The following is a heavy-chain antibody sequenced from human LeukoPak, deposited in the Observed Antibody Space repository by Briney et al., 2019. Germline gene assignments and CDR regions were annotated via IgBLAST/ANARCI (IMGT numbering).Heavy chain of an antibody. J-gene: IGHJ4*02. D-gene: IGHD3-3*01. CDR2: INTDGSST. CDR3: ARGLFLYYFDY. Sequence: PGGSLRLSCAASGFTFSSYWMHWVRQAPGKGLVWVSRINTDGSSTSYADSVKGRFTISRDNAKNTLYLQMNSLRAEDTAVYYCARGLFLYYFDYWGQGTLVTVSS. V-gene: IGHV3-74*01. CDR1: GFTFSSYW.